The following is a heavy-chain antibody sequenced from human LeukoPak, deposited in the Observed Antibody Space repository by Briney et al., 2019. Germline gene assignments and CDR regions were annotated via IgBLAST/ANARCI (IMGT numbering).Heavy chain of an antibody. CDR2: INHSGST. Sequence: KPSETLSLTCAVYGGSFSGYYWSWIRQPPGKGLEWIGEINHSGSTNYNPSLKSRVTISVDTSKNQFSLKLSSVTAADTAVYYCARDSGSGTFTWGQGTLVTVSS. CDR3: ARDSGSGTFT. D-gene: IGHD3-10*01. J-gene: IGHJ5*02. V-gene: IGHV4-34*01. CDR1: GGSFSGYY.